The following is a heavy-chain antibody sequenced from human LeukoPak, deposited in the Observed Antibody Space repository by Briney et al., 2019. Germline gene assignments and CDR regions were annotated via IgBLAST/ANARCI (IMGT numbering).Heavy chain of an antibody. V-gene: IGHV4-59*01. D-gene: IGHD6-19*01. Sequence: SETLSLTCTVSGGPISNYFWSWIRQPPAKGLEWIGFITYSRSTDHNPSLKNRVTISVDASKNQFSLKLTSVTAADTAVYYCVRHTTSGWYQVVYWGQGTLVTVSS. CDR2: ITYSRST. J-gene: IGHJ4*02. CDR3: VRHTTSGWYQVVY. CDR1: GGPISNYF.